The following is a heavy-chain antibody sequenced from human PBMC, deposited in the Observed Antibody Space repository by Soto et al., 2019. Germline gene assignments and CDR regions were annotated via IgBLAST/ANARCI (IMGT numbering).Heavy chain of an antibody. J-gene: IGHJ3*02. CDR3: ARHSSSWYHAFDI. CDR2: ISSSSSTI. Sequence: TGGSLRLSCAASGFTFSSYSMNWVRQAPGKGLEWVSFISSSSSTIYYADSVKGLFTISRDNAKNSLYLQMNSLRAEDTAVYYCARHSSSWYHAFDIWGQGTMVT. D-gene: IGHD6-13*01. CDR1: GFTFSSYS. V-gene: IGHV3-48*01.